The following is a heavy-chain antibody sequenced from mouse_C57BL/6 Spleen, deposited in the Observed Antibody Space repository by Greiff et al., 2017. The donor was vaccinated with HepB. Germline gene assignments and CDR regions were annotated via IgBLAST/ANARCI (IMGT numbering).Heavy chain of an antibody. D-gene: IGHD2-4*01. CDR2: IYPGSGNT. J-gene: IGHJ4*01. V-gene: IGHV1-66*01. CDR3: ARGGYDYHYYAMDY. CDR1: GYSFTSYY. Sequence: QVQLKESGPELVKPGASVKISCKASGYSFTSYYIHWVKQRPGQGLEWIGWIYPGSGNTKYNEKFKGKATLTADTSSSTAYMQLSSLTSEDSAVYYCARGGYDYHYYAMDYWGQGTSVTVSS.